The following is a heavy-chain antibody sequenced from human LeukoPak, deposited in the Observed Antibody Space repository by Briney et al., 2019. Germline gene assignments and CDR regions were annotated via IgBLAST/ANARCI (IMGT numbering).Heavy chain of an antibody. J-gene: IGHJ4*02. V-gene: IGHV3-9*01. D-gene: IGHD6-13*01. CDR3: AKDTTATGTGNFDY. Sequence: GGSLRLSCAASGFIFDDYAMHWVRQVPGKGLQWVSGINWNSSYIGLADFVKGRVTISRDNAKNSLYLNMNSLRAEDTALYYCAKDTTATGTGNFDYWGQGTLVTASS. CDR2: INWNSSYI. CDR1: GFIFDDYA.